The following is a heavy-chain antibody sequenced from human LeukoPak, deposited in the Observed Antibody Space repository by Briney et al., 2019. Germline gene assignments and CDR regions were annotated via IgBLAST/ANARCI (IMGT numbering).Heavy chain of an antibody. CDR1: GGSISSGGYY. CDR2: INHSGST. CDR3: ARSRQASGLLGS. D-gene: IGHD3-10*01. J-gene: IGHJ5*01. V-gene: IGHV4-30-2*01. Sequence: SQTLSLTCTVSGGSISSGGYYWSWIRQTPGKGLEWIGYINHSGSTYYNPSLKSRVTISVDRSKNQFSLKLSSVTAADTAVYFCARSRQASGLLGSWGQGTLVAVSS.